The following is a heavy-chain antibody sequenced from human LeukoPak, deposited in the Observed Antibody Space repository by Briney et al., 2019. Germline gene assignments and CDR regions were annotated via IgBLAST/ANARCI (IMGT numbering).Heavy chain of an antibody. Sequence: ASVKVSCKASVGTFSSYAISWVRQAPGQGLERMGGIIPIFGTANYAQKFQGRVTITADESTSTAYVELSSLRSEDTAVYYCARVHGGNSVEEIGGYWFDPWGQGTLVTVSS. V-gene: IGHV1-69*13. J-gene: IGHJ5*02. CDR2: IIPIFGTA. CDR1: VGTFSSYA. D-gene: IGHD4-23*01. CDR3: ARVHGGNSVEEIGGYWFDP.